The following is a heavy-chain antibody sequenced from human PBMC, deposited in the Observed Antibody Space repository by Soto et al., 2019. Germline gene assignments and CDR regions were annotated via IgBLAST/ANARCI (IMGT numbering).Heavy chain of an antibody. CDR1: GYTLTTYG. D-gene: IGHD3-10*01. J-gene: IGHJ4*02. V-gene: IGHV1-18*01. CDR2: ISAYNDHT. CDR3: ARGTYFDY. Sequence: QVQLVQSGAEVKKPGASVKVSCKAAGYTLTTYGVSWVRQAPGQGLEWVGWISAYNDHTNYAQKFQGRVTMTTDTGPSTAYLAARSLRSADTAVYDCARGTYFDYWGQGTLVTVSS.